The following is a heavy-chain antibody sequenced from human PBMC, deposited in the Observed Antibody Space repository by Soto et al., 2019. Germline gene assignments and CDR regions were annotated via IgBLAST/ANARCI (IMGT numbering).Heavy chain of an antibody. CDR2: MQHTGNT. CDR3: AKAVSSRRWFDP. CDR1: GASIRSYH. J-gene: IGHJ5*02. Sequence: EILSLTCAVSGASIRSYHWSWIRQPAGKGLEWIGRMQHTGNTNYNPSLKSRVTMSVDTSKNQISLKMTSVTAADTAVYFCAKAVSSRRWFDPWGQGILVTVSS. D-gene: IGHD3-16*01. V-gene: IGHV4-4*07.